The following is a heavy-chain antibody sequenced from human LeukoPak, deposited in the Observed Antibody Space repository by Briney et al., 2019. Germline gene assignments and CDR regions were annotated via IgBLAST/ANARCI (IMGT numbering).Heavy chain of an antibody. CDR2: IYTSGST. J-gene: IGHJ4*02. D-gene: IGHD6-6*01. CDR3: AIQLYSSSSFDY. CDR1: GGSISSYY. V-gene: IGHV4-4*07. Sequence: PSETLSLTCTVSGGSISSYYWSWIRQPAGKGLEWIGRIYTSGSTNYNPSLKSRVTISVDTSKNQFSLKLSSVTAADTAVYYCAIQLYSSSSFDYWGQGTLVTVSS.